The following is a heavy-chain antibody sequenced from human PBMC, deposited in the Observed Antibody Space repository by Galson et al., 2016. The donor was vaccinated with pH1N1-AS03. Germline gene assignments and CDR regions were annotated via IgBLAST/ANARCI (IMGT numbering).Heavy chain of an antibody. CDR1: GFTFSSYS. J-gene: IGHJ4*02. CDR3: AREYCGGDCYSPAPAIDY. V-gene: IGHV3-48*02. Sequence: LRLSCAASGFTFSSYSMNWVRQAPGKGLEWVSYISSSSTTIYYADSVKGRFTISRDNAENSLYLQVNSLRDEDTAVYYCAREYCGGDCYSPAPAIDYWGQGTLVTVSS. D-gene: IGHD2-21*02. CDR2: ISSSSTTI.